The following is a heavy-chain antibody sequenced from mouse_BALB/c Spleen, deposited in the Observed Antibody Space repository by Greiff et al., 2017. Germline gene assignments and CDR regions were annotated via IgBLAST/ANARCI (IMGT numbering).Heavy chain of an antibody. CDR2: IRSKSNNYAT. CDR3: VRRDFFAY. Sequence: EVHLVESGGGLVQPKGSLKLSCAASGFTFNTYAMNWVRQAPGKGLEWVARIRSKSNNYATYYADSVKDRFTISRDDSQSMLYLQMNNLKTEDTAMYYCVRRDFFAYWGQGTLVTVSA. V-gene: IGHV10-1*02. CDR1: GFTFNTYA. J-gene: IGHJ3*01.